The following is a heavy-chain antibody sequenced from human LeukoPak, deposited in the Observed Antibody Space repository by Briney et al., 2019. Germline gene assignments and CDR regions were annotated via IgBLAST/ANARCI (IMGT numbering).Heavy chain of an antibody. D-gene: IGHD4-17*01. CDR1: GFTFSSYE. Sequence: GGSLRLSCAASGFTFSSYEINWVRQAPGKGLEWVSYISSSGSTIYYADSVKGRFTISRDNAENSLYLQMNSLRAEDTAVYYCARELTVTTFADCGERTLVTVSS. J-gene: IGHJ4*02. CDR3: ARELTVTTFAD. V-gene: IGHV3-48*03. CDR2: ISSSGSTI.